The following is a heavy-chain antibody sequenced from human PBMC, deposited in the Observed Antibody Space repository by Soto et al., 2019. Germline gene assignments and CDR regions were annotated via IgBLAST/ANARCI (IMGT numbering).Heavy chain of an antibody. D-gene: IGHD2-15*01. CDR2: IIPIFGTA. CDR1: GGTFSSYA. V-gene: IGHV1-69*01. CDR3: ATNGRGYCSGGSCGFGDY. Sequence: QVQLVQSGAEVKKPGSSVKVSCKASGGTFSSYAISWVRQAPGQGLEWMGGIIPIFGTANYAQKFQGRVTITADESTSTAYMELSSLRSEDTAVYYCATNGRGYCSGGSCGFGDYWGQGTLVTVSS. J-gene: IGHJ4*02.